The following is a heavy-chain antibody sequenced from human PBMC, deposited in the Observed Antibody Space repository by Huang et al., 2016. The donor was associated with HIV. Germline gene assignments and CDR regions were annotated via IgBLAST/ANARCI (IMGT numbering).Heavy chain of an antibody. CDR2: MNPNSGNT. V-gene: IGHV1-8*01. D-gene: IGHD3-22*01. Sequence: QVQLVQSGAEVKKPGASVKVSCKASGYTFTSYDINWVRQATGQGLEGMGWMNPNSGNTGYAQKFQGRVTMTRNTSISTAYMELSSLRSEDTAVYYCARGPGRIDYYDSSGYYSRPYWYFDLWGRGTLVTVSS. J-gene: IGHJ2*01. CDR1: GYTFTSYD. CDR3: ARGPGRIDYYDSSGYYSRPYWYFDL.